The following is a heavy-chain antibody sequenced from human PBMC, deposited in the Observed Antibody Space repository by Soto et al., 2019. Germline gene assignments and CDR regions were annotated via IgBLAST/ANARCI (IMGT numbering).Heavy chain of an antibody. Sequence: PGGSLRLSCAASGFTFSSYGMHWVRQAPGKGLEWVAVISYDGSNKYYADSVKGRFTISRDNSKNTLYLQMNSLRAEDTAVYYCAKDLTTIFGAPYGMDVWGQGTTVTVSS. V-gene: IGHV3-30*18. CDR2: ISYDGSNK. J-gene: IGHJ6*02. CDR1: GFTFSSYG. CDR3: AKDLTTIFGAPYGMDV. D-gene: IGHD3-3*01.